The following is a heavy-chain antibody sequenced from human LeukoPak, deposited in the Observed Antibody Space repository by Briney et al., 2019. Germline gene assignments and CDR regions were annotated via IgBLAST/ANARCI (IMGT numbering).Heavy chain of an antibody. CDR1: GDSISTGTYY. CDR2: IMIGGNT. Sequence: PSQTLSLTCTVSGDSISTGTYYWSWIRQPAGKGLEWIGQIMIGGNTDYNPSLKSRLTISLDTSKNQFSLKLTSVTAADTAVYYCARAGGTRGIGGIPLRGDAFDIWGQGTMVTVS. J-gene: IGHJ3*02. CDR3: ARAGGTRGIGGIPLRGDAFDI. D-gene: IGHD1-26*01. V-gene: IGHV4-61*09.